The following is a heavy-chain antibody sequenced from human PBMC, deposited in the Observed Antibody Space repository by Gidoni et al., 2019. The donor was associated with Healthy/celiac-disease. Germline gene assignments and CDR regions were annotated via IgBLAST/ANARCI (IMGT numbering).Heavy chain of an antibody. J-gene: IGHJ6*02. Sequence: QVQLVESGGGVVQPGRSLRLSCAASGFTFSSYAMHWVRQAPGKELEWVAVISYDGTNKYYADSVKGRFTISRDNSKNTLYLQMNSLRAEDTAVYYCARDLAEGGMDVWGQGTTVTVSS. CDR1: GFTFSSYA. V-gene: IGHV3-30*04. CDR3: ARDLAEGGMDV. CDR2: ISYDGTNK. D-gene: IGHD6-19*01.